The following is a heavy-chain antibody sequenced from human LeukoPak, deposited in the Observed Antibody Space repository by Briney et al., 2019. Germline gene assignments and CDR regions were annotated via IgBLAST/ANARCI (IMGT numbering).Heavy chain of an antibody. CDR2: MNPNSGNT. D-gene: IGHD1-26*01. CDR3: AQELEEDGMGESFDY. CDR1: GYTFTSYD. J-gene: IGHJ4*02. V-gene: IGHV1-8*01. Sequence: ASVKVSCKASGYTFTSYDINWVRQATGQGLEWMGWMNPNSGNTGYAQKFQGRVTMTRNTSISTAYMELSSLRSEDTAVYYCAQELEEDGMGESFDYWGQGTLVTVSS.